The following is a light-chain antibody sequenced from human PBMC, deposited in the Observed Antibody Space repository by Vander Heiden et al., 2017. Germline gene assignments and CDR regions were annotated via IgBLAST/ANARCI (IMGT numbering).Light chain of an antibody. CDR1: QYIADF. Sequence: THMTQSPSTLSASVGDTVTTTCRASQYIADFLAWYQQKPGKAPKLLIYKASNLQSGVPSRFSGSGSGTEFTLTISSLQPDDFATYSCQQNNAYPLTFGGGTNVEI. J-gene: IGKJ4*01. V-gene: IGKV1-5*03. CDR2: KAS. CDR3: QQNNAYPLT.